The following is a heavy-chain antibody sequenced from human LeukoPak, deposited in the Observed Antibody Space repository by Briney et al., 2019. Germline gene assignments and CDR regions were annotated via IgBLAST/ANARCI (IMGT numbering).Heavy chain of an antibody. J-gene: IGHJ6*02. D-gene: IGHD2-2*01. V-gene: IGHV1-18*01. CDR3: ARDLDVVVPAAMFFGLYYYGMDV. CDR1: GYTFTSYG. CDR2: ISAYNGNT. Sequence: ASVKVSCKASGYTFTSYGISWVRQAPGQGLEWMGGISAYNGNTNYAQKLQGRVTMTTDTSTSTAYMELRSLRSDDTAVYYCARDLDVVVPAAMFFGLYYYGMDVWGQGTTVTVSS.